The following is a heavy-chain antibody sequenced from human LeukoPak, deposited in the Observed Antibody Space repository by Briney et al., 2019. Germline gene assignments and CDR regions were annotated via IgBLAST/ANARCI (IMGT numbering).Heavy chain of an antibody. J-gene: IGHJ4*02. Sequence: GGSLRLSCAASGFSFNKYWMSWIRQAPGKGLEWVSYISSSGSTIYYADSVKGRFTISRDNAKNSLYLQMNSLRAEDTAVYYCARNYYDSSIYFDYWGQGTLVTVSS. D-gene: IGHD3-22*01. CDR3: ARNYYDSSIYFDY. V-gene: IGHV3-11*04. CDR2: ISSSGSTI. CDR1: GFSFNKYW.